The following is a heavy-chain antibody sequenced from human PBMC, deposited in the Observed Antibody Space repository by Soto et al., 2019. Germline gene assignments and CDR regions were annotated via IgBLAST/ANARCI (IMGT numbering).Heavy chain of an antibody. D-gene: IGHD5-12*01. J-gene: IGHJ6*03. CDR1: GFTFSSYA. CDR2: IISNGGST. CDR3: ARSAIVATINYYYMDV. V-gene: IGHV3-64*01. Sequence: GSLRLSCAASGFTFSSYAMHWVRQAPGKGLEYVSAIISNGGSTYYANSVKGRFTISRDNSKNTLYLQMGSLRAEDMAVYYCARSAIVATINYYYMDVWGKGTTVTVSS.